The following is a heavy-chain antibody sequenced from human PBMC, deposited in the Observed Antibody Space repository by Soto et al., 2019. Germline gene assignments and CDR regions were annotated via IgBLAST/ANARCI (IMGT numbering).Heavy chain of an antibody. Sequence: ETLSLTCTVSGDSISSGDYYWRWVRQAPGKGLERVANINQEGSERYYVDSVKGRFTISRDNDKNSLFLQLNSLRAGDTAVYYCAVGRGFCISSSCPGSEYFDYWGQGTLVTVSS. J-gene: IGHJ4*02. D-gene: IGHD2-2*01. CDR3: AVGRGFCISSSCPGSEYFDY. V-gene: IGHV3-7*01. CDR1: GDSISSGDYY. CDR2: INQEGSER.